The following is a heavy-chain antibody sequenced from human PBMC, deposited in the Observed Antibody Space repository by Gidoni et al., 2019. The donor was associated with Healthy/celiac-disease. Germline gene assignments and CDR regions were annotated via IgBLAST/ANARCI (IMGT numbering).Heavy chain of an antibody. V-gene: IGHV3-53*01. CDR2: IYSGGST. Sequence: EVQLVESGGGLIQPGGSLRLSCAASGFTVSSNYMSWVRQAPGKGLEWVSVIYSGGSTYYADSVKGRFTISRDNSKNTLYLQMNSLRAEDTAVYYCARAVHPYYYDSSGYYFDYWGQGTLVTVSS. CDR1: GFTVSSNY. D-gene: IGHD3-22*01. J-gene: IGHJ4*02. CDR3: ARAVHPYYYDSSGYYFDY.